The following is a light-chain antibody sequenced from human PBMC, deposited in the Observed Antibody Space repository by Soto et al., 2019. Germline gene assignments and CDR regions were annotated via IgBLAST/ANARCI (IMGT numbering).Light chain of an antibody. CDR3: QVWDSSSDRRYV. J-gene: IGLJ1*01. V-gene: IGLV3-21*04. Sequence: SYELTQPPSVSVAPGETARITCGGNNIGSKTVHWYQQKPGQAPVLIIYYDSRRSSGIPERFSGSNSANTATLTISRVEAGDEADYYCQVWDSSSDRRYVFGTGTKLTVL. CDR2: YDS. CDR1: NIGSKT.